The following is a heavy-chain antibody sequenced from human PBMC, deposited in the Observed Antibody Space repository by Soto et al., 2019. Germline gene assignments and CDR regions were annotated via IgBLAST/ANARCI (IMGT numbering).Heavy chain of an antibody. D-gene: IGHD6-13*01. CDR1: GGSVTSGNYY. J-gene: IGHJ4*02. CDR3: ARAGRQLARYEGDIDS. CDR2: IDYIGSS. Sequence: QVQLKESGPGLVKPSETLSLTCTVSGGSVTSGNYYWSWIRQPPGKGLEWIGYIDYIGSSNYYPSLKSRVSISVETSKNQFSLKLNSVTAADTAIYYCARAGRQLARYEGDIDSWGQGTLVTVSS. V-gene: IGHV4-61*01.